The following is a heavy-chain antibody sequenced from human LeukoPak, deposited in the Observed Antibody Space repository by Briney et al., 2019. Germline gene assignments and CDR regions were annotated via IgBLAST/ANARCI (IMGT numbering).Heavy chain of an antibody. CDR1: GFTFSNCA. J-gene: IGHJ4*02. CDR2: ISDSAGAT. V-gene: IGHV3-23*01. Sequence: GGSLRLSCAASGFTFSNCAMTWVRQAPGKGLEWVSSISDSAGATYYADSVRGRFTISRDNSGSTLYLQMNSLRADDTAVYHCAKGGSTAWTAVDYWGQGTLVTVSS. D-gene: IGHD2-2*01. CDR3: AKGGSTAWTAVDY.